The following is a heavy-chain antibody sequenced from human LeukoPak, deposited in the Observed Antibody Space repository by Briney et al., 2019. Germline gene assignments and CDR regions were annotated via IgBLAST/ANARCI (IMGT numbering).Heavy chain of an antibody. V-gene: IGHV3-48*03. CDR2: ISSSGSTI. Sequence: PGGSLRLSCAASGFTFSSYEMNWVRQAPGEGLEWVSYISSSGSTIYYADSVKGRFTISRDNAKNSLYLQMNSLRAEETAVYYCARVGDSSGWYPHYFDYWGQGTLVTVSS. CDR3: ARVGDSSGWYPHYFDY. CDR1: GFTFSSYE. J-gene: IGHJ4*02. D-gene: IGHD6-19*01.